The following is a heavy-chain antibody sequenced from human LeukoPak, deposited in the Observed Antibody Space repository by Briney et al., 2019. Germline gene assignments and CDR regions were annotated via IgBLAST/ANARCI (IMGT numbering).Heavy chain of an antibody. Sequence: SVKVSCKASGGTFISYAISWVRQAPGQGLEWMGGIIPIFGTANYAQKFQGRVTITADESTSTAYMELSSLRSEDTAVYYCARGSSSWFLFDYWGQGTLDTVSS. CDR1: GGTFISYA. CDR2: IIPIFGTA. J-gene: IGHJ4*02. V-gene: IGHV1-69*01. CDR3: ARGSSSWFLFDY. D-gene: IGHD6-13*01.